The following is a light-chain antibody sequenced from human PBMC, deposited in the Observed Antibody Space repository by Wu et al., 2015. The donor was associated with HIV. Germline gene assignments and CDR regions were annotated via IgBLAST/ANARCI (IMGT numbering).Light chain of an antibody. CDR3: QQYGSSPLT. CDR1: QSVSSSY. Sequence: EIVMTQSPATLSVSPGERATLSCRASQSVSSSYLAWYQQKPGQAPRLLIYGASSRATGIPDRFSGSGSGTDFTLTISRLEPEDFAVYYCQQYGSSPLTFGGGTKVEIE. CDR2: GAS. J-gene: IGKJ4*01. V-gene: IGKV3-20*01.